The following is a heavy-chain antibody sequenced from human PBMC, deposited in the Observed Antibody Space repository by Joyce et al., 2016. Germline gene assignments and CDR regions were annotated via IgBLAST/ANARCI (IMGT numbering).Heavy chain of an antibody. V-gene: IGHV3-30-3*01. CDR3: ARETAVTGTTFDY. Sequence: QVHLVESGGGVVQPGTSLRLSCAASGFTFRNYAIHWVRQAPGKGLEWVAIVSYDGSNKFYTDSVEGRFTISKDFSRNTVYLQMNSLRVDDTAVYYCARETAVTGTTFDYWGQGALVTVSS. J-gene: IGHJ4*02. CDR1: GFTFRNYA. D-gene: IGHD1-1*01. CDR2: VSYDGSNK.